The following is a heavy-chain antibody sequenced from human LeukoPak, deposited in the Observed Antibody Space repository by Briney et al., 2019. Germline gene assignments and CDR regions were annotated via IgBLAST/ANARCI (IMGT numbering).Heavy chain of an antibody. Sequence: GGSLRLSCAASGFTFSSYAMSWVRQAPGKGLEWVSAISGSGGSTYYAGSVKGRFTISRDNSKNTLYLQMNSLRAEDTAVYYCASSSSGSYYAFDIWGQGTMVTVSS. J-gene: IGHJ3*02. CDR3: ASSSSGSYYAFDI. V-gene: IGHV3-23*01. CDR2: ISGSGGST. CDR1: GFTFSSYA. D-gene: IGHD1-26*01.